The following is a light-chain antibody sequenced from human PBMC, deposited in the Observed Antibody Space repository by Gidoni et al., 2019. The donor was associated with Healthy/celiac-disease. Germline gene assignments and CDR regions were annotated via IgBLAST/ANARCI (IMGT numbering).Light chain of an antibody. V-gene: IGLV2-14*03. Sequence: QSALTQPASVSGSPGQSITISCTGTSSDVGGYNYVSWYQQHPGKAPQLMLYDVSTRPSGVSNRFSGSKSGNTASLTISVLQAEDEADYYCSSYTSSSTLVFGGGTQLTVL. J-gene: IGLJ2*01. CDR2: DVS. CDR1: SSDVGGYNY. CDR3: SSYTSSSTLV.